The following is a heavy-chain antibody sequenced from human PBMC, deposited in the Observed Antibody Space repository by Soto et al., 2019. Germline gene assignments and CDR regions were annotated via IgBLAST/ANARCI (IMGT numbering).Heavy chain of an antibody. CDR1: GFTFSSYA. CDR2: ISYDGSNK. CDR3: ARDIKAVALSDDAFDI. D-gene: IGHD6-19*01. J-gene: IGHJ3*02. Sequence: QVQLVESGGGVVQPGRSLRLSCAASGFTFSSYAMHWVRQAPGKGLEWVAVISYDGSNKYYADSVKGRFTISRDNSKNTLYLQMNSLRAEDTAVYYCARDIKAVALSDDAFDIWGQGTMVTVSS. V-gene: IGHV3-30-3*01.